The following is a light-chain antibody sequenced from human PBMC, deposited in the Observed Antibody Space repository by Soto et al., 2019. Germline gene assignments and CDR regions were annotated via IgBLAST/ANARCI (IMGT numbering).Light chain of an antibody. CDR2: DAS. CDR3: QQYNTYPYT. J-gene: IGKJ2*01. V-gene: IGKV1-5*01. CDR1: HSISSW. Sequence: DIQMTQSPSTLSASVGDRVTITCRASHSISSWLAWYQQKPGKDTKLLIYDASSLESGVPSRFSGSGSGTEFTLAISSLQPDDFATDSCQQYNTYPYTFGQGTNLEIK.